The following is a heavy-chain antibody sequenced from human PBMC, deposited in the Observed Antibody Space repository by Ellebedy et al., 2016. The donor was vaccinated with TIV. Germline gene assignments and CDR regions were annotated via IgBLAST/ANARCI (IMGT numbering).Heavy chain of an antibody. CDR1: GFTFSSYS. Sequence: PGGSLRLSCAASGFTFSSYSMNWVRQAPGKGLEWVSYISSSSSTIYYADSVKGRFTISRDNAKNSLYLQMNSLRDEDTAVYYCARGWGGIAPSYFDYWGQGTLVTVSS. V-gene: IGHV3-48*02. D-gene: IGHD2-21*01. J-gene: IGHJ4*02. CDR3: ARGWGGIAPSYFDY. CDR2: ISSSSSTI.